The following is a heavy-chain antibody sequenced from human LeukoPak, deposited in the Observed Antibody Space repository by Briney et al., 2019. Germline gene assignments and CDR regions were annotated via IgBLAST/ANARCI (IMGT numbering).Heavy chain of an antibody. CDR3: ARITMIVVVTGVSDAFDI. V-gene: IGHV1-2*02. D-gene: IGHD3-22*01. J-gene: IGHJ3*02. CDR1: GYTFTSNY. CDR2: INPNSGGT. Sequence: ASVKVSCKAFGYTFTSNYMHWVRQAPGQGLEWMGWINPNSGGTNYAQKFQGRVTMTRDTSISTAYMELSRLRSDDTAVYYCARITMIVVVTGVSDAFDIWGQGTTVTVSS.